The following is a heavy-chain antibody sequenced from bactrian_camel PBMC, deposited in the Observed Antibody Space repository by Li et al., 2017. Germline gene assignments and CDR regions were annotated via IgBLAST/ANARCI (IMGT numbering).Heavy chain of an antibody. CDR2: IYSDGST. CDR3: AASRRFRDGCSIRDYPY. CDR1: GYLRDFC. V-gene: IGHV3S63*01. J-gene: IGHJ4*01. D-gene: IGHD4*01. Sequence: HVQLVESGGGSVQTGGALRLSCVASGYLRDFCMGWFRQAPDKEREAVARIYSDGSTIYGESTEGRFTVSRDNDKNLLFLQMSNLKPEDSAMYYCAASRRFRDGCSIRDYPYWGQGTQVTVS.